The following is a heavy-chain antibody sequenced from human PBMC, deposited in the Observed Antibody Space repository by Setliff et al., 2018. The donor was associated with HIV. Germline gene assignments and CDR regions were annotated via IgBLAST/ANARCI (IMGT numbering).Heavy chain of an antibody. CDR3: ATGPAYGGNSIDY. J-gene: IGHJ4*02. Sequence: ASVKVSCKASGYTFTSYAIHWVRQAPGQSLEWMGWINAGYGNTKYSQKFQGRVTITRDASASTAYMELSSLRSEDTAVYYCATGPAYGGNSIDYWGQGTLVTVS. CDR1: GYTFTSYA. V-gene: IGHV1-3*01. D-gene: IGHD2-21*02. CDR2: INAGYGNT.